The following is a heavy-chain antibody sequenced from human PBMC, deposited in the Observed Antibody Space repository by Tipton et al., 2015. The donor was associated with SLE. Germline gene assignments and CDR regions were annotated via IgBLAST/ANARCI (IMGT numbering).Heavy chain of an antibody. D-gene: IGHD2-8*02. CDR3: ARGGLYWLD. CDR1: GGSISSYY. J-gene: IGHJ4*02. V-gene: IGHV4-59*01. CDR2: IYYSGST. Sequence: TLSLTCTVSGGSISSYYWSWIRQPPGKGLEWIGYIYYSGSTNYNPSLKSRVTISVDTSKNQFSLKLSSVTAADTAVYCCARGGLYWLDWGQGTLVTVSS.